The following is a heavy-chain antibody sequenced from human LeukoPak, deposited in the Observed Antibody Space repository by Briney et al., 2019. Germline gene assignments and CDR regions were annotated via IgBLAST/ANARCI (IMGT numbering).Heavy chain of an antibody. D-gene: IGHD6-13*01. J-gene: IGHJ4*02. Sequence: GGSLRLSCAASGFTFSSYSMNWVRQAPGKGLEWVSYISSSSSTIYYADSVKGRFTISRDNAKNSLYLQMNSLRAEDTAVYYCARDQRYSSSWFDYWGQGTLVTVSS. CDR2: ISSSSSTI. CDR1: GFTFSSYS. V-gene: IGHV3-48*04. CDR3: ARDQRYSSSWFDY.